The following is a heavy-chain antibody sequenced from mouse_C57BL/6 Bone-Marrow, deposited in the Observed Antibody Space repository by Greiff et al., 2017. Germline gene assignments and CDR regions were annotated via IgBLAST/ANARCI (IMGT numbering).Heavy chain of an antibody. CDR2: INPSSGYT. J-gene: IGHJ3*01. V-gene: IGHV1-4*01. Sequence: QVQLKQSGAELARPGASVKMSCKASGYTFTSYTMHWVKQRPGQGLEWIGYINPSSGYTKYNQKFKDKATLTADKSSSTAYMQLSSLTSEASAVYYCAGGSSLFAYWGQGTLVTVSA. CDR1: GYTFTSYT. CDR3: AGGSSLFAY.